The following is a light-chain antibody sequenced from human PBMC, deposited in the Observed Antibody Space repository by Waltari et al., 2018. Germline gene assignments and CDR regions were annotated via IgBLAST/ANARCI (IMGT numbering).Light chain of an antibody. CDR3: QQYYCTRIT. V-gene: IGKV4-1*01. CDR2: WAS. CDR1: QSVLDSSNNKNN. Sequence: DIVMTQSPDSQAVSLGERATIHCKSSQSVLDSSNNKNNLAWYQQKPGQSPKLLIYWASTLESGVPDRFSGSGSGTDFTLTISSLQAEDVAVYFCQQYYCTRITFGQGTRLEIK. J-gene: IGKJ5*01.